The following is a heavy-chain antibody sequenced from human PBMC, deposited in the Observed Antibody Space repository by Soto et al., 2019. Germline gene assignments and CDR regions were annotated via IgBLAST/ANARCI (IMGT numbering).Heavy chain of an antibody. Sequence: QIQLVQSGAEVKKPGASVKVSCRASGYTFTVYYLHWVRQAPGQGLEWMGWVNPISGDTNYAQKFQDRVIMTRDRSITTVHMELSRLRSADTAVYYCAREEGFRITMDRGRWFDPWGQGTLVTVSS. D-gene: IGHD3-10*01. CDR1: GYTFTVYY. CDR3: AREEGFRITMDRGRWFDP. V-gene: IGHV1-2*02. J-gene: IGHJ5*02. CDR2: VNPISGDT.